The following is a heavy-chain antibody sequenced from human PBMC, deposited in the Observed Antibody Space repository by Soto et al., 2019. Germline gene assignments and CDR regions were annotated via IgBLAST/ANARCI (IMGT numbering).Heavy chain of an antibody. CDR2: TRNKANSYTT. J-gene: IGHJ4*02. CDR1: GFTFSDHY. V-gene: IGHV3-72*01. CDR3: AREEAGSRIAAADWYFDY. D-gene: IGHD6-13*01. Sequence: GGSLRLSCAASGFTFSDHYMDWVRQAPGKGLEWVGRTRNKANSYTTEYAASVKGRFTISRDDSKNSLYLQMNSLKTEDTAVYYCAREEAGSRIAAADWYFDYWGQGTLVTVSS.